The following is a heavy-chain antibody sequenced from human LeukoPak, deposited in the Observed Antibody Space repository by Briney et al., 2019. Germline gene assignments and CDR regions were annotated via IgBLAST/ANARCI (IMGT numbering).Heavy chain of an antibody. V-gene: IGHV3-21*01. CDR1: GFTFSSYA. CDR2: ISSSSSYI. J-gene: IGHJ4*02. CDR3: ARTSSGGSCPDY. D-gene: IGHD2-15*01. Sequence: AGGSLRLSCAASGFTFSSYAMSWVRQAPGKGLEWVSSISSSSSYIYYADSVKGRFTISRDNAKNSLYLQMNSLRAEDTAVYYCARTSSGGSCPDYWGQGTLVTVSS.